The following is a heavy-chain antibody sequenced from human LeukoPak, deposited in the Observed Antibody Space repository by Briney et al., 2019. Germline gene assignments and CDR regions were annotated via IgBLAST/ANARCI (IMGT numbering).Heavy chain of an antibody. J-gene: IGHJ3*02. CDR2: IRYDGSNK. Sequence: GGSLRLSCAASGFTFSSYGMHWVRQAPGKGLEWVAFIRYDGSNKYYADSVKGRFTISRDNAKNTLYLQMNSLRAEDTAVYYCARSRSSSGWSGDAFDIWGQGTMVTVSS. CDR1: GFTFSSYG. V-gene: IGHV3-30*02. CDR3: ARSRSSSGWSGDAFDI. D-gene: IGHD6-19*01.